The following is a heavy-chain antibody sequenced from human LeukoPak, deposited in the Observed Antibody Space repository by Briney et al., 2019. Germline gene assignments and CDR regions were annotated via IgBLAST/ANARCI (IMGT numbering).Heavy chain of an antibody. CDR2: VNPNSGNT. CDR1: GYTFSTYD. Sequence: GASVTVSCTASGYTFSTYDVSWVRQAPGKGLEWMGWVNPNSGNTDYVQMFRGRVTMTSYSSIISSYMELSSLTSEYTAVYYFSRCVSNQLLSEYWGQGTLITVSS. CDR3: SRCVSNQLLSEY. J-gene: IGHJ4*02. D-gene: IGHD2-2*01. V-gene: IGHV1-8*01.